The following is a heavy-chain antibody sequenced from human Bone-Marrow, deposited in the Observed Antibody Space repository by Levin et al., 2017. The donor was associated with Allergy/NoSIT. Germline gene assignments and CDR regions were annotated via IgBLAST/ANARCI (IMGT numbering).Heavy chain of an antibody. J-gene: IGHJ4*02. V-gene: IGHV3-74*01. D-gene: IGHD5-18*01. CDR1: GFTFSSYW. CDR3: VRLGRGDTYAYYFDY. Sequence: TGGSLRLSCAASGFTFSSYWMHWVRQAPGKGLVWVSRINSDGSSTSYEDSVKGRFTISRDNAKNTLYLQMHSLRAEDTAVYYCVRLGRGDTYAYYFDYWGLGALVTVSS. CDR2: INSDGSST.